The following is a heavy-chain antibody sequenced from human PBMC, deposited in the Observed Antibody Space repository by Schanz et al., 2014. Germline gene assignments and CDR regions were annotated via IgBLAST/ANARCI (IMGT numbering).Heavy chain of an antibody. V-gene: IGHV3-23*04. CDR2: INTGVNT. Sequence: EVQLAESGGGLVQPGGSLRLSCAASGFTFSGFWMTWVRQAPGKGLEWVSAINTGVNTYYADSVRGRFTMSRDNSKNTLYLQMNSLRAEDTAVYYCANNWNLDYWGQGTLVTASS. CDR1: GFTFSGFW. J-gene: IGHJ4*02. CDR3: ANNWNLDY. D-gene: IGHD1-20*01.